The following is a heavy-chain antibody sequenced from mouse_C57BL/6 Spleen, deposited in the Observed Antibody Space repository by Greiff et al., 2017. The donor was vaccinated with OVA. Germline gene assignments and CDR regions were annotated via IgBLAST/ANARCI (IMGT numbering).Heavy chain of an antibody. CDR2: IDPSASYT. D-gene: IGHD1-1*01. Sequence: VQLQQPGAELVKPGASVKLSCKASGYTFTSYWMQWVKQRPGQGLEWIGEIDPSASYTNYNQKFKGKATLTVDTSSSTAYMQLSSLTSEDSAVYYCARRGDYYGSKGDYWGQGTTLTVSS. J-gene: IGHJ2*01. V-gene: IGHV1-50*01. CDR3: ARRGDYYGSKGDY. CDR1: GYTFTSYW.